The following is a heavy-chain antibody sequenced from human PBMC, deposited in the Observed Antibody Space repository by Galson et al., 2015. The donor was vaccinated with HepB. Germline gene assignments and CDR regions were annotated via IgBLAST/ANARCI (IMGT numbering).Heavy chain of an antibody. V-gene: IGHV1-3*01. CDR2: INAGDGNT. Sequence: SVKVSCKASGYTFTSYAMHWVRQAPGQRLEWMGWINAGDGNTKYSQKFQGRVTITGDTSASTAYMELSSLRSEDTAVYYCARGKGVGATPHDYWGQGTLVTVSS. CDR3: ARGKGVGATPHDY. D-gene: IGHD1-26*01. J-gene: IGHJ4*02. CDR1: GYTFTSYA.